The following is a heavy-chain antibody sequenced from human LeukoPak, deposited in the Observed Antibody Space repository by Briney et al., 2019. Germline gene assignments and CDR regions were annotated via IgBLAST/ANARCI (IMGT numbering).Heavy chain of an antibody. Sequence: GGSLRLSCVASGFTFDHYGMSWVRQAPGKGLEWVSGIKWNGGSTGYADSVKGRFTISRDNAKNSLHLQMNSLRAEDTAVYYCARDISIRGYHDSSGYYYPFDYWGQGTLVTVSS. V-gene: IGHV3-20*04. CDR1: GFTFDHYG. CDR3: ARDISIRGYHDSSGYYYPFDY. D-gene: IGHD3-22*01. CDR2: IKWNGGST. J-gene: IGHJ4*02.